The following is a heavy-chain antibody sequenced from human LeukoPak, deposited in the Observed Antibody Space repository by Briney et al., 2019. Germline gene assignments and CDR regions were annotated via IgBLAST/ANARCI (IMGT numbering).Heavy chain of an antibody. J-gene: IGHJ3*02. D-gene: IGHD3-9*01. CDR1: GSRFTTYW. Sequence: GESLKISCKASGSRFTTYWIGWVRQMPGKGLEWMGIIYPGDSDTRYSPSFQGQVTISADKSITTAYLQWSSLKASDTAMYYCAKRGATDWYHLDAFDIWGQGTMVTVSS. CDR3: AKRGATDWYHLDAFDI. CDR2: IYPGDSDT. V-gene: IGHV5-51*01.